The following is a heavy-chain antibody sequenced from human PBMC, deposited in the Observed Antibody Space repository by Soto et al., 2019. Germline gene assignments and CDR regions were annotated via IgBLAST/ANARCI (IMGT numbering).Heavy chain of an antibody. J-gene: IGHJ6*02. CDR3: AKDDYGDYVDYYYGMDV. V-gene: IGHV3-30*18. Sequence: QVQLVESGGGVVQPGRSLRLSCAASGFTFSSYGMHWVRQAPGKGLEWVAVISYDGSNKYYADSVKGRFTISRDNSKNTLYLQMNSLRAEDTAVYYCAKDDYGDYVDYYYGMDVWGQGTTVTVSS. CDR1: GFTFSSYG. CDR2: ISYDGSNK. D-gene: IGHD4-17*01.